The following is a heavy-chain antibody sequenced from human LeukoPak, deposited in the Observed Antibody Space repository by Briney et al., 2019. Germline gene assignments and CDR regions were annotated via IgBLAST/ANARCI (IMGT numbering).Heavy chain of an antibody. Sequence: GGSLRLSCAASGFTFSSYAMSWVRQAPGKGLEWVSSISSSSSYIYYADSVKGRFTISRDNAKNSLYLQMNSLRAEDTAVYYCARVLLSQGDAFDIWGQGTMVTVSS. CDR3: ARVLLSQGDAFDI. CDR1: GFTFSSYA. D-gene: IGHD3-16*01. J-gene: IGHJ3*02. CDR2: ISSSSSYI. V-gene: IGHV3-21*01.